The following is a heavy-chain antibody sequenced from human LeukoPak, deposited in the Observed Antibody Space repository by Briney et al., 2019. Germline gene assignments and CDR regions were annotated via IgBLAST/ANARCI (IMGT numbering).Heavy chain of an antibody. Sequence: PGGSLRLSCVASGFTFSACAMTWVRQAPAKGLEWVSGISGSGGGTYYADSVKGRFNDSRDHSRNTVSLQMNSLRAEDTAVYYCARGEHDDYEYYYYYMDVWGKGTAVTVSS. D-gene: IGHD4-17*01. CDR3: ARGEHDDYEYYYYYMDV. V-gene: IGHV3-23*01. CDR2: ISGSGGGT. J-gene: IGHJ6*03. CDR1: GFTFSACA.